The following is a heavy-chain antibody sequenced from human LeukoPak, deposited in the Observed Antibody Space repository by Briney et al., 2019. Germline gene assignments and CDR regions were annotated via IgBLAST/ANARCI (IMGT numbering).Heavy chain of an antibody. CDR2: IQYDGSHK. V-gene: IGHV3-30*02. J-gene: IGHJ2*01. CDR1: GFTFSNYG. D-gene: IGHD1-26*01. Sequence: GGSLRLSCAASGFTFSNYGMHWVRQAPGKGLEWVAFIQYDGSHKYSADSVKGRFTISRDNSKNTLYLQMNSLRAEDTAVYYCAKAPGSYYSDWYFDLWGRGTLVAVSS. CDR3: AKAPGSYYSDWYFDL.